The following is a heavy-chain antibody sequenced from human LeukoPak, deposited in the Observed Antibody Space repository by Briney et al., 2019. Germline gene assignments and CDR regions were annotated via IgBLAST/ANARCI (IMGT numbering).Heavy chain of an antibody. D-gene: IGHD3-22*01. CDR3: AKEDYYDSSGYYYRPSYYYYGMDV. V-gene: IGHV3-9*01. J-gene: IGHJ6*02. CDR1: GFTFDDCA. CDR2: ISWNSGSI. Sequence: PGGSLRLSCAASGFTFDDCAMHWVRQAPGKGLEWVSGISWNSGSIGYADSVKGRFTISRDNAKNSLYLQMNSLRAEDTALYYCAKEDYYDSSGYYYRPSYYYYGMDVWGQGTTVTVSS.